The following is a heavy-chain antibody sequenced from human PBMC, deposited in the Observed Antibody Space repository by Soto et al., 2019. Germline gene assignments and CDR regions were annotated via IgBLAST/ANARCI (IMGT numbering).Heavy chain of an antibody. V-gene: IGHV1-3*01. Sequence: ASLKVSCKSSGDTFTSYAMHWVRQAPGQRLEWMGWINPGNGNTKYSQKFQGRVTITRDTSASTAYMELSSLRSEDTAVYYCARWRLGITEEYAFDIWGQGTMVTVS. CDR1: GDTFTSYA. CDR2: INPGNGNT. CDR3: ARWRLGITEEYAFDI. J-gene: IGHJ3*02. D-gene: IGHD7-27*01.